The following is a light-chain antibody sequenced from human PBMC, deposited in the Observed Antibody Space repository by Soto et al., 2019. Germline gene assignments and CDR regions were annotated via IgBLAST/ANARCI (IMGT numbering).Light chain of an antibody. V-gene: IGLV2-8*01. Sequence: QSALTQPPSASGSPGQSVTISCTGTSSDVGDYNYVSWYQQHPGKAPKLMIYEVNKRPSGVPDRFSGSKSGNTASLTVSGLQAEEEADYYCSSHAGYNNIYVFGTGTKVTVL. CDR1: SSDVGDYNY. J-gene: IGLJ1*01. CDR2: EVN. CDR3: SSHAGYNNIYV.